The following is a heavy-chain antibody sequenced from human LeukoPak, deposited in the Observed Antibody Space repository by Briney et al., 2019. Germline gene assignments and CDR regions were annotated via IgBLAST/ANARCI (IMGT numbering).Heavy chain of an antibody. J-gene: IGHJ4*02. V-gene: IGHV3-30*18. CDR3: AKDRHYYDSSGYFFDY. D-gene: IGHD3-22*01. CDR2: ISYDGSNK. Sequence: PGGSLRLSCAASGFTFSSYDMHWVRQAPGKGLEWVAVISYDGSNKYYADSVKGRFTISRDNSKNTLYLQMNSLRAEDTAVYYCAKDRHYYDSSGYFFDYWGQGTLVTVSS. CDR1: GFTFSSYD.